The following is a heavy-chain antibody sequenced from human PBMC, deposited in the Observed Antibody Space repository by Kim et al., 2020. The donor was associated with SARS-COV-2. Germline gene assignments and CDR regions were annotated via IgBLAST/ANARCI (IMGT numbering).Heavy chain of an antibody. CDR3: SRDLSRFDYGEDFDY. V-gene: IGHV1-2*06. CDR2: INPNNGDT. D-gene: IGHD4-17*01. CDR1: GYTFTGYY. Sequence: ASVKVSCKASGYTFTGYYMNWLRQAPGQGLEGVGRINPNNGDTNYAQKFQGRVTMIRDTTISTAYLQLTSLRSDDTAVYYCSRDLSRFDYGEDFDYLGQG. J-gene: IGHJ4*02.